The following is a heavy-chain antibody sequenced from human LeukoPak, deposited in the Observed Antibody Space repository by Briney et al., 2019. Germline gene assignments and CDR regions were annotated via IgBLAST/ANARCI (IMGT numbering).Heavy chain of an antibody. CDR1: GFTFSIYA. D-gene: IGHD3-10*01. CDR3: TRSGDGAFDT. J-gene: IGHJ3*02. V-gene: IGHV3-48*04. CDR2: ISYSSGMT. Sequence: RTGGSLRLSCAASGFTFSIYAMNWVRQAPGKGLEWVSYISYSSGMTHYADSVKGRFTISRDNAKNSLYLQMNSLRAEDTAVYYCTRSGDGAFDTWGQGTMVTVPS.